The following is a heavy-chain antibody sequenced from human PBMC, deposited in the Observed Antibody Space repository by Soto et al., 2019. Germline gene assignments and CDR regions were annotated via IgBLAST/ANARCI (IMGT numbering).Heavy chain of an antibody. CDR3: ARGALAYCGGDCSPDAFDI. J-gene: IGHJ3*02. CDR2: ISGSGGST. V-gene: IGHV3-23*01. D-gene: IGHD2-21*02. CDR1: GFTFSSYA. Sequence: PGGSLRLSCAASGFTFSSYAMSWVRQAPGKGLEWVSAISGSGGSTYYAGSVKGRFTISRENAKNSLYLQMNSLRAGDTAVYYCARGALAYCGGDCSPDAFDIWGQGTMVTVSS.